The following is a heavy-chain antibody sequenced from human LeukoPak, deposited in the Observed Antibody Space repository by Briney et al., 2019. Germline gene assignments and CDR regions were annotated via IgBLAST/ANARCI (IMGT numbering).Heavy chain of an antibody. CDR1: GFTVNNNY. CDR2: IYSGGST. D-gene: IGHD6-19*01. V-gene: IGHV3-66*02. J-gene: IGHJ4*02. CDR3: ARGASLYSSGWYYPY. Sequence: GGSLRLSCAVSGFTVNNNYMSWVRQAPGKGMEWGSVIYSGGSTYYSDSVKGRFTISRDNSKSTLYLQMNSLKAEDTAVYYCARGASLYSSGWYYPYWGQGTLVTVSS.